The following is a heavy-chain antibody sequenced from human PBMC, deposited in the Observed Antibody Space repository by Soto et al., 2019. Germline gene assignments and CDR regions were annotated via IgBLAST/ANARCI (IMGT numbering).Heavy chain of an antibody. Sequence: SETLSLTCTVSGGSISSYYWSWIRQPPGKGLEWIGYIYYSGSTNYNPSLKSRVTISVDTSKNQFSLKLSSVTAADTAVYYCARGGEEWVLLDDAFDIWGQGTMVTVSS. V-gene: IGHV4-59*01. D-gene: IGHD3-3*01. CDR1: GGSISSYY. CDR3: ARGGEEWVLLDDAFDI. J-gene: IGHJ3*02. CDR2: IYYSGST.